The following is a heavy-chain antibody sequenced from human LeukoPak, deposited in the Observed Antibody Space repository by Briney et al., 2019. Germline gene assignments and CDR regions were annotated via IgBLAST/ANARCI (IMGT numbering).Heavy chain of an antibody. CDR1: GFTFSSYA. V-gene: IGHV3-30*04. Sequence: GGSLRLSCAASGFTFSSYAMHWVRQAPGKGLEWVAVISYDGSNKYYADSVKGRFTISRDNSKNTLYLQMNSLRAEDTAVYYCARDLFGFDYWGQGTLVTVSS. J-gene: IGHJ4*02. CDR2: ISYDGSNK. D-gene: IGHD3-10*02. CDR3: ARDLFGFDY.